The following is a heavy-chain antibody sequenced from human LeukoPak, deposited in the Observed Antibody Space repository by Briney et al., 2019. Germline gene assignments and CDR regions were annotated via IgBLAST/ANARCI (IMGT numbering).Heavy chain of an antibody. Sequence: ASVKVSFKASGYTFTRYYMHWVRQAPGQGLEWMGWINPNSGGTNYAQKFQGRVTMTRDTSISTAYMELSRLRSDDTAVYYCARLHCSSTSCRNWFDPWGQGTLVTVSS. J-gene: IGHJ5*02. CDR2: INPNSGGT. D-gene: IGHD2-2*01. V-gene: IGHV1-2*02. CDR1: GYTFTRYY. CDR3: ARLHCSSTSCRNWFDP.